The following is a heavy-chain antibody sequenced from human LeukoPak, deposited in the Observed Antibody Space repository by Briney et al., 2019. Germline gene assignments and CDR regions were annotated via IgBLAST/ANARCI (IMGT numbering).Heavy chain of an antibody. J-gene: IGHJ4*02. V-gene: IGHV1-18*01. D-gene: IGHD1-26*01. CDR3: ARDPSLIVGATISFFDY. CDR2: INTYNGNT. CDR1: GYTFTSYG. Sequence: GASVKVSFKASGYTFTSYGISWVRQAPGQGLEWMGWINTYNGNTNYAQKLQGRVTMTTDTSTSTAYMDLRSLRSDDTAVYYCARDPSLIVGATISFFDYWGQGTLVTASS.